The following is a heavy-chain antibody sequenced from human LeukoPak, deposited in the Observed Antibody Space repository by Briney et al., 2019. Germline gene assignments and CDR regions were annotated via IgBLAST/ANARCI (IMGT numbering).Heavy chain of an antibody. D-gene: IGHD3-22*01. CDR2: VSSSGGTT. V-gene: IGHV3-23*01. J-gene: IGHJ4*02. CDR1: GFTFSSYG. CDR3: AKASAMIVVVSKHFDY. Sequence: GGSLRLSCAASGFTFSSYGMSWVRQAPGKGLEWVSAVSSSGGTTYYADSVKGRFTISRDNSKNTLSLQMNSLRAEDTAIYYCAKASAMIVVVSKHFDYWGQGTLVTVSS.